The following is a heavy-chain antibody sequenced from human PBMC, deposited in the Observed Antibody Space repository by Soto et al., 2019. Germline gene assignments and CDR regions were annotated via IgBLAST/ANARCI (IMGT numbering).Heavy chain of an antibody. Sequence: PSETLSLTCTVSGGSISSYYWSWIRQPPGKGLEWIGYIYYSGSTNYNPSLKSRVTISVDTSKNQFSLKLSSVTAADTAVYYCAREEGGYCSGGSCYSYFDYWGQGTLGTVSS. CDR2: IYYSGST. D-gene: IGHD2-15*01. J-gene: IGHJ4*02. CDR3: AREEGGYCSGGSCYSYFDY. CDR1: GGSISSYY. V-gene: IGHV4-59*01.